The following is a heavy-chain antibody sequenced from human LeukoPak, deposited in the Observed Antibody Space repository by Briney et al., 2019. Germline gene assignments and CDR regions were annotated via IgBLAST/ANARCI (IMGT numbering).Heavy chain of an antibody. CDR2: ISYDGSNK. V-gene: IGHV3-30-3*01. Sequence: GGSLRLSCAASGFAFSSYAMHWVRQAPGEGLEWVAVISYDGSNKYYADSVKGRFTISRDNSKNTLYLQMNSLRAEDTAVYYCAKLWFGGGGNDYWGQGTLVTVSS. CDR1: GFAFSSYA. D-gene: IGHD3-10*01. CDR3: AKLWFGGGGNDY. J-gene: IGHJ4*02.